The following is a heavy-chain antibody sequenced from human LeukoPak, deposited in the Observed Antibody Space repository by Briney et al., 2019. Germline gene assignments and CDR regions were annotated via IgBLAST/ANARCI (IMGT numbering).Heavy chain of an antibody. Sequence: ASVKVSCKVSGYTLTELSMHWVRQAPGKGLEWMGGFDPEDGETIYAQKFQGRVTMTRDTSISTAYMELSRLRSDDTAVYYCARDGDRSWYRAWGQGTLVTVSS. J-gene: IGHJ5*02. V-gene: IGHV1-24*01. CDR2: FDPEDGET. D-gene: IGHD6-13*01. CDR3: ARDGDRSWYRA. CDR1: GYTLTELS.